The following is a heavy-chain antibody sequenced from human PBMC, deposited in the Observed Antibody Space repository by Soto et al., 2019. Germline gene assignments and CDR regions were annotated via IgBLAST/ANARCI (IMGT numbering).Heavy chain of an antibody. CDR3: AKRGSGSYYTD. V-gene: IGHV3-23*01. J-gene: IGHJ4*02. CDR1: GFTFSSYA. Sequence: EVQLLESGGGLVQPGGSLRLSCAASGFTFSSYAMSWVRQAPGKGLERFPVISGSGGSTYYADSLKGRLTISRDNSKNPLYLQRNSLRAEDTAVYYCAKRGSGSYYTDWGQGTLVTVSS. CDR2: ISGSGGST. D-gene: IGHD1-26*01.